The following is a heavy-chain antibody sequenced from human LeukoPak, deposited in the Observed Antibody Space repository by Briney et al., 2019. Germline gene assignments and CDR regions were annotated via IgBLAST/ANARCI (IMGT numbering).Heavy chain of an antibody. Sequence: GGSLRLSCAASGFTVSSNYMSWVRQAPGKGLEWVSVIYSGGSTYYADSVKGRFTISRDNSKNTLYLQMNSLRAEDTAVYYCARGGARIAAAGTFDYWGQGTLVTVSS. CDR3: ARGGARIAAAGTFDY. J-gene: IGHJ4*02. V-gene: IGHV3-53*01. CDR2: IYSGGST. CDR1: GFTVSSNY. D-gene: IGHD6-13*01.